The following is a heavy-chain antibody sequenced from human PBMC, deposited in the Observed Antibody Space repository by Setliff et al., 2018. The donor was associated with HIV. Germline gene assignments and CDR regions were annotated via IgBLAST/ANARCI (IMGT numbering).Heavy chain of an antibody. CDR1: GGSISSYY. Sequence: SETLSLTCTVSGGSISSYYWSWIRQPPGKGLEWIGYIYYRGSTDYNPSLKSRVTISIDTSKNQFSLELSSVTAADTAVYYCARSVDTTLVPAYYFDYWGQGTLVTVSS. CDR3: ARSVDTTLVPAYYFDY. D-gene: IGHD5-18*01. V-gene: IGHV4-59*01. CDR2: IYYRGST. J-gene: IGHJ4*02.